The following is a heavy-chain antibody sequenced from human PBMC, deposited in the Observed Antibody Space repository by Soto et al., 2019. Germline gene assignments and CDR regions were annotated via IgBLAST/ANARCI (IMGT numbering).Heavy chain of an antibody. J-gene: IGHJ5*02. CDR1: GGSISSGGYY. CDR3: ALWFGELFMDFRT. V-gene: IGHV4-31*03. D-gene: IGHD3-10*01. Sequence: QVQLQESGPGLVKPSQTLSLTCTVSGGSISSGGYYWSWIRQHPGKGLEWIGYIYYSGSTYYNPSLKSRVTISVDSSKNQFSLKLSSVTAADTAVYYCALWFGELFMDFRTWGQGTLVTVSS. CDR2: IYYSGST.